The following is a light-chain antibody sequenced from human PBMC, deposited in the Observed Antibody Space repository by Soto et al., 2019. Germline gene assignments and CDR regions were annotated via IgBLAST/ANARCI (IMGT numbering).Light chain of an antibody. CDR3: LQDYNYPPT. Sequence: AIQMTQSPSSLSASLGDRVTITCRASQGIRKDLGCYQQKPGKAPKLLIYAASSLQSGVPSRFSGSGSGTDFTLTISSLQPEDFATYYCLQDYNYPPTFGQGTKVDI. V-gene: IGKV1-6*01. J-gene: IGKJ1*01. CDR2: AAS. CDR1: QGIRKD.